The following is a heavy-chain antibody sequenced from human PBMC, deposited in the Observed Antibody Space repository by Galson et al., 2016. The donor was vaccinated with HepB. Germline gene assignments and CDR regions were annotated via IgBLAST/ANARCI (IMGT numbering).Heavy chain of an antibody. CDR1: GITFTTYT. D-gene: IGHD1-26*01. CDR3: VVGSGTYFPNGMDV. V-gene: IGHV3-21*01. CDR2: ISSNSDT. Sequence: SLRLSCAASGITFTTYTMNWVRQAPGQGLEWVSSISSNSDTYYTDSLKGRFTISRDNAKNSLYLQMNSLRAEDTAVYYCVVGSGTYFPNGMDVWGQGTTVTVSS. J-gene: IGHJ6*02.